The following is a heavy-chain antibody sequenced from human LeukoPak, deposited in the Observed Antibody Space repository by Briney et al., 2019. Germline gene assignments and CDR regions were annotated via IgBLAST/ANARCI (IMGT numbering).Heavy chain of an antibody. D-gene: IGHD4-23*01. CDR1: GYSFTDYW. J-gene: IGHJ4*02. CDR2: IYPGDSDT. CDR3: ARPSSLYGGTSEDY. V-gene: IGHV5-51*01. Sequence: KAGESLKISCKASGYSFTDYWIVWVRQMPGKGLEWMGAIYPGDSDTRYSPSLDGQVTISADKSVSTTYLQWSSLQASDTAMYYCARPSSLYGGTSEDYWGQGTLVTVPS.